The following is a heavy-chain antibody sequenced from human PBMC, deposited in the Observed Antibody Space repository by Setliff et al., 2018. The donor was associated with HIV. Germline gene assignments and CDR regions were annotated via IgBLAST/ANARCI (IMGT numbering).Heavy chain of an antibody. CDR3: ARHEAECFDNKCYAGLRGA. CDR1: GFTVSSSY. J-gene: IGHJ4*02. Sequence: PGGSLRLSCAGSGFTVSSSYMTWVRQAPGKGLEWVSVIYSDGNTFYADSVKGRFSISRDNSKNTLSLQMNSLRSEDTALYYCARHEAECFDNKCYAGLRGAWGQGTQVTSPQ. D-gene: IGHD2-15*01. CDR2: IYSDGNT. V-gene: IGHV3-66*02.